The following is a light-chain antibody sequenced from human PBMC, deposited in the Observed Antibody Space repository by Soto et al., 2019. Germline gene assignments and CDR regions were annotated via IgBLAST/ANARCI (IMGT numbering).Light chain of an antibody. CDR3: QTLGAGSA. Sequence: QPVLTQSPSASASLGASGKLTCTLTSGHSSYAIAWHQQHPEKGPRYLMKLNSDGSHSKGDGIPDRFSGSSSGAERYLTISSLQSEDEADYYCQTLGAGSAFGGGTKLTVL. J-gene: IGLJ2*01. V-gene: IGLV4-69*01. CDR1: SGHSSYA. CDR2: LNSDGSH.